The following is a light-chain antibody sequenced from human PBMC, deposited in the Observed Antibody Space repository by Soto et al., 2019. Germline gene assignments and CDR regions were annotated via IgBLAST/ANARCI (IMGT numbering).Light chain of an antibody. J-gene: IGKJ3*01. V-gene: IGKV3-11*01. CDR3: QQRSNWPIT. Sequence: EIVLTQSPATLSLSPGEIATLSCRASQSVSSYLAWYQQKPGQAPRLLIYDASNRSTGIPARFSGSGSGTDFTLTISRLEPEDFAVYYCQQRSNWPITFGPGTKVDIK. CDR2: DAS. CDR1: QSVSSY.